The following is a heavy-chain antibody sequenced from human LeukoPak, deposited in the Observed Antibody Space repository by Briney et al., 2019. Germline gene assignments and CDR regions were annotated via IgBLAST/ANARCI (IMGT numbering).Heavy chain of an antibody. CDR3: ARDGTYYYDSSGYGGDY. CDR1: GFTFSSYS. J-gene: IGHJ4*02. D-gene: IGHD3-22*01. CDR2: ISSSSSYI. V-gene: IGHV3-21*01. Sequence: PGGSLRLSCAASGFTFSSYSMNWVRQAPGKGLEWVSSISSSSSYIYYADSVKGRFTISRDNAKNSLYLQMNSLRAEDTAVYYCARDGTYYYDSSGYGGDYWGQGTLVTVSS.